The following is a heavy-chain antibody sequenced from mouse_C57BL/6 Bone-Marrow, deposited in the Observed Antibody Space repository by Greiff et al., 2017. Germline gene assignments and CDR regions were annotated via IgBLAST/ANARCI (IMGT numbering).Heavy chain of an antibody. D-gene: IGHD2-1*01. Sequence: QVQLQQPGAELVKPGASVKLSCKASGYTFTSYWMHWVKQRPGQGLEWIGMIHPNSGSTNYNEKFKSKATLTVDKSSSTAYMQLRSLTSEDSAVYYCARENYGNPVYFDYWGQGTTLTVSS. CDR3: ARENYGNPVYFDY. CDR1: GYTFTSYW. V-gene: IGHV1-64*01. CDR2: IHPNSGST. J-gene: IGHJ2*01.